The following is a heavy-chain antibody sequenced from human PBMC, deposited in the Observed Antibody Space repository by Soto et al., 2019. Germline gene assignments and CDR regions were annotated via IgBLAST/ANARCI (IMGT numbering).Heavy chain of an antibody. V-gene: IGHV4-34*01. J-gene: IGHJ6*01. CDR1: GGSFSGYY. D-gene: IGHD4-17*01. CDR3: ARKPTVTTRLYYFYYGMDV. Sequence: PSETLSLTCAVYGGSFSGYYWSWIRQPPGKGLEWIGEINHSGSTNYNPSLKSRVTISVDTSKNQFSLKLSSVTAADTAVYYCARKPTVTTRLYYFYYGMDVWGQGTPVTVLS. CDR2: INHSGST.